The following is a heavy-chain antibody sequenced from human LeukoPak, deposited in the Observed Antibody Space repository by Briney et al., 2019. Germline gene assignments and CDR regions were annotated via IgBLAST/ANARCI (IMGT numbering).Heavy chain of an antibody. CDR1: GFAFSNYD. Sequence: GGSLRLSCAASGFAFSNYDFHWVRQVTGKRLEWVSGIGTTGDTYYPASVKGRFTISRENARNSFYLQMNSLRAGDTAVYYCVRVNWLHYSGMDVWGQGTTVTVSS. CDR3: VRVNWLHYSGMDV. D-gene: IGHD5-12*01. J-gene: IGHJ6*02. V-gene: IGHV3-13*01. CDR2: IGTTGDT.